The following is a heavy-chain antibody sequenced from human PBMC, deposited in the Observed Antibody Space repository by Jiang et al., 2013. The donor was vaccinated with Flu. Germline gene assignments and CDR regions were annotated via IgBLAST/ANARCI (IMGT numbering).Heavy chain of an antibody. Sequence: AEVKKPGESLKISCKASGYSFTSYWIGWVRQMPGKGLEWMGLIYPRDSDTRYSPSFEGQVTISADKSISTAYLQWSSLKASDTAMYYCARLAHAATGEYGGNEIDYWGQGTLVTVSS. V-gene: IGHV5-51*01. CDR2: IYPRDSDT. CDR1: GYSFTSYW. J-gene: IGHJ4*02. D-gene: IGHD4-23*01. CDR3: ARLAHAATGEYGGNEIDY.